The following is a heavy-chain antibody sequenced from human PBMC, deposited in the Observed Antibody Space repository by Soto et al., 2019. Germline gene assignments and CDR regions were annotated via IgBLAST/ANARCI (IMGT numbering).Heavy chain of an antibody. J-gene: IGHJ6*02. CDR3: ARGHYYYGMDV. Sequence: SETLSLTCTVSNGSVSSGTYSWSWVWQPPGKGLEWIEYIYYSGTTYYTPSLKSRLTMSMDRANDHFSLNLTSVTAADTAVYFCARGHYYYGMDVWGQGITVTVSS. V-gene: IGHV4-30-2*01. CDR2: IYYSGTT. CDR1: NGSVSSGTYS.